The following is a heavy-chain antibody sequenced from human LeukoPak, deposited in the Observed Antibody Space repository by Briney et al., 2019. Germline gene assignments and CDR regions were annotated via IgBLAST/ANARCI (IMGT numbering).Heavy chain of an antibody. V-gene: IGHV3-21*01. CDR3: ASNSYDSSGYYYS. D-gene: IGHD3-22*01. J-gene: IGHJ4*02. CDR2: ISSSSSYI. CDR1: GFTFSSYS. Sequence: PGGSLRLSCAASGFTFSSYSMNWVRQAPGKGLEWVSSISSSSSYIYYADSVKGRFTISRDNAKNSLYLQMNSLRAEDTAVYYCASNSYDSSGYYYSWGQGTLVTASS.